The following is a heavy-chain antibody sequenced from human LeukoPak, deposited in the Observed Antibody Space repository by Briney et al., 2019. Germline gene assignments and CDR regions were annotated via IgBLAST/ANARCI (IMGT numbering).Heavy chain of an antibody. Sequence: SETLSLTCTVSGGSISSYYWSWIRQPPGKGLEWIGEINHSGSTNYNPSLKSRVTISVDTSKNQFSLKLSSVTAADTAVYYCARSMGYSSSWYAYWGQGTLVTVSS. CDR1: GGSISSYY. D-gene: IGHD6-13*01. J-gene: IGHJ4*02. CDR3: ARSMGYSSSWYAY. V-gene: IGHV4-34*01. CDR2: INHSGST.